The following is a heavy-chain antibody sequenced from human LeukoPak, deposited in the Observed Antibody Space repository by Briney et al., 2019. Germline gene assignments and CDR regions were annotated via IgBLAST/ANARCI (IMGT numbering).Heavy chain of an antibody. CDR2: VYSDGSSK. D-gene: IGHD3-16*02. Sequence: GGSLRLSCAASGFTFSSYWMHWVRQAPGKGLEGVARVYSDGSSKSYADSVKGRFTISRDNAKNTLYLQMNSLRAEDTAVYYCARDTYAYVWGSYRLCEYWGERTLVTVSS. CDR3: ARDTYAYVWGSYRLCEY. CDR1: GFTFSSYW. J-gene: IGHJ4*02. V-gene: IGHV3-74*01.